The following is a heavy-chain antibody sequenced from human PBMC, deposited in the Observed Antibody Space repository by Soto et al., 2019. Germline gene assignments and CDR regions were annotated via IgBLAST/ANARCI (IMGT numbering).Heavy chain of an antibody. J-gene: IGHJ4*02. V-gene: IGHV4-59*01. CDR1: GGSISSYY. CDR3: AATALYCSGGSCYGSVDFDY. CDR2: IYYSGST. D-gene: IGHD2-15*01. Sequence: QVQLQESGPGLVKPSETLSLTCTVSGGSISSYYWSWIRQPPGKGLEWIGYIYYSGSTNYNPSLNSRVTISVDTSKNQFSLKLSSVTAADTAVYYCAATALYCSGGSCYGSVDFDYWGQGTLVTVSS.